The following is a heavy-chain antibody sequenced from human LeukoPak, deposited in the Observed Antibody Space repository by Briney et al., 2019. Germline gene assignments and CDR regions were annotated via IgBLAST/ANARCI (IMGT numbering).Heavy chain of an antibody. CDR1: GFTFDAYA. CDR2: ISWDGDST. CDR3: AKDGGWRWRNYYFDY. J-gene: IGHJ4*02. V-gene: IGHV3-43D*03. D-gene: IGHD5-24*01. Sequence: VQPGGSLRLSCAASGFTFDAYAMHWVRQAPGKGLEWVSLISWDGDSTYYADSVKGRFTISRDNSKNSLYLQMNSLRAEDTALYYCAKDGGWRWRNYYFDYWGQGTLVTVSS.